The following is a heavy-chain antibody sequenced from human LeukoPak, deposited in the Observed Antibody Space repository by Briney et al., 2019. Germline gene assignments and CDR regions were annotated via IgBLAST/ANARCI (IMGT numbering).Heavy chain of an antibody. CDR3: ARDLYRDSLPVSWFDP. J-gene: IGHJ5*02. Sequence: ASVKVSCKASGYTFTGYYMHWVRQAPGQGLEWIGWINPNSGGTNYAQKFQGRVTMTRDTSISTAYMELSRLRSDDTAVYYCARDLYRDSLPVSWFDPWGQGTLVTVSS. CDR2: INPNSGGT. V-gene: IGHV1-2*02. D-gene: IGHD4-11*01. CDR1: GYTFTGYY.